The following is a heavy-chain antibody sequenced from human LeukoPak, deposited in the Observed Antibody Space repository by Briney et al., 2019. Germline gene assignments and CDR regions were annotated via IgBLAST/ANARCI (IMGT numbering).Heavy chain of an antibody. D-gene: IGHD3-9*01. CDR1: GFTFSSYW. J-gene: IGHJ4*02. V-gene: IGHV3-74*01. CDR3: ARLHYDVLTGPFDY. Sequence: GGSLRLSCAASGFTFSSYWMHWVRHAPGKGLVWVSRINTDGSSTSYADSVKGRFTISRDNAKNTLYLQMNSLTAEDTAVYYCARLHYDVLTGPFDYWGQGTLVTVSS. CDR2: INTDGSST.